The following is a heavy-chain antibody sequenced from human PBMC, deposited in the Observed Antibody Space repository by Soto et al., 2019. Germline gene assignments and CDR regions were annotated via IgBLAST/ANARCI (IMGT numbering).Heavy chain of an antibody. J-gene: IGHJ3*02. V-gene: IGHV3-11*01. CDR3: ASHDCSGGSCYSDAFDI. CDR1: GFTFSDYY. D-gene: IGHD2-15*01. CDR2: ISSSGSTI. Sequence: GGSLRLSCAASGFTFSDYYMSWIRQAPGKGLEWVSYISSSGSTIYYADSVKGRFTISRDNAKNSLYLQMNSLRAEDTAVYYCASHDCSGGSCYSDAFDIWGQGTMVTVSS.